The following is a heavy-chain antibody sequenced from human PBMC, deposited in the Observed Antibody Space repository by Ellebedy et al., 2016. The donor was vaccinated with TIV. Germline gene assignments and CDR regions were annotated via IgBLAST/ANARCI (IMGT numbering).Heavy chain of an antibody. CDR3: ATTTAD. Sequence: GESLKISCAASGFTVSNSYMYWVGQAPGKGLEWVSLMFSGGSTHYADSVKGRFTISRDNSKNTLYLQMNSLRAEDQAVYYCATTTADWGQGTLVTVSS. D-gene: IGHD2/OR15-2a*01. CDR2: MFSGGST. V-gene: IGHV3-53*01. CDR1: GFTVSNSY. J-gene: IGHJ4*02.